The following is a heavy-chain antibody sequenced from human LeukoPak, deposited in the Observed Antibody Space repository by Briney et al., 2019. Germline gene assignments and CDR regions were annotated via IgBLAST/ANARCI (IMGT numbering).Heavy chain of an antibody. D-gene: IGHD2-2*01. Sequence: PSETLSLTCGVSGYPINNAYYWVWIRQPPGKGLEWIGRLYHPDSTYYNPSLKSRVTMSVDTSRNQFSLRLSFVTAADTAVYYCARQYDSYFYYYLDLWGTGTTVTVSS. CDR2: LYHPDST. CDR1: GYPINNAYY. V-gene: IGHV4-38-2*01. CDR3: ARQYDSYFYYYLDL. J-gene: IGHJ6*03.